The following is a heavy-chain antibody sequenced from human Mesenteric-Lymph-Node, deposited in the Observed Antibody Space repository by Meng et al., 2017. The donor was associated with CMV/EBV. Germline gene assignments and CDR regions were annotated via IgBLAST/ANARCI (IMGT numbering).Heavy chain of an antibody. Sequence: SGFNFSSYSMNWVRQAPGKGLEWVSSISSSSSYIYYADSVKGRFTTSRDNAKNSLYLQMNSLRAEDTAVYYCARVVVVPAAKGLFDPWGQGTLVTVSS. CDR3: ARVVVVPAAKGLFDP. CDR1: GFNFSSYS. CDR2: ISSSSSYI. J-gene: IGHJ5*02. V-gene: IGHV3-21*01. D-gene: IGHD2-2*01.